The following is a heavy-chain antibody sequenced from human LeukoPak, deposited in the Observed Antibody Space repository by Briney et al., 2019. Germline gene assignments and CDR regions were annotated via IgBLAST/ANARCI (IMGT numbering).Heavy chain of an antibody. CDR2: INDGGDST. CDR3: ASAGTRISFDY. CDR1: GFTFSSYA. J-gene: IGHJ4*02. Sequence: PGGSLRLSCAASGFTFSSYAMSWVRQAPGKGLEWVSGINDGGDSTYYADSVKGRITISRDNSKNTLYLQMNSLRAEDTAVYYCASAGTRISFDYWGQGTLVTVSS. V-gene: IGHV3-23*01. D-gene: IGHD6-13*01.